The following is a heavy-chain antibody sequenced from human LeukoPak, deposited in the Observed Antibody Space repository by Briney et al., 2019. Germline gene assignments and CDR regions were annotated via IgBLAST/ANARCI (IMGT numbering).Heavy chain of an antibody. Sequence: GGSLRLSCAASGFPFSSYGMHWVRQAPGKGLEWVAAISNDGNNKFYADSVKGRFTISRDNPKNTLYLQMNSLRAEDTAVYYCARDQHYYDSSGPPIPFDYWGQGTLVTVSS. CDR2: ISNDGNNK. J-gene: IGHJ4*02. V-gene: IGHV3-30*03. D-gene: IGHD3-22*01. CDR1: GFPFSSYG. CDR3: ARDQHYYDSSGPPIPFDY.